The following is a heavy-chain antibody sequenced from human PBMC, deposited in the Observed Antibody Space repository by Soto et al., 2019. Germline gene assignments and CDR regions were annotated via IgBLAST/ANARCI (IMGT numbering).Heavy chain of an antibody. Sequence: SETLSLTCTVSGGSISSGDYYWSWIRQPPGKGLEWIGYIYYSGSTYYNPSLKSRVTISVDTSKNQFSLKLSSVTAADTAVYYCARDPGVSNNWNDVWFDPWGQGTLVTVSS. CDR3: ARDPGVSNNWNDVWFDP. CDR2: IYYSGST. CDR1: GGSISSGDYY. V-gene: IGHV4-30-4*01. D-gene: IGHD1-20*01. J-gene: IGHJ5*02.